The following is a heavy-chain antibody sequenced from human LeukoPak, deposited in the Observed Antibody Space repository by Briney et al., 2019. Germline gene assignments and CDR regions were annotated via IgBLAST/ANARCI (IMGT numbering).Heavy chain of an antibody. J-gene: IGHJ6*02. V-gene: IGHV1-18*01. D-gene: IGHD2-2*01. CDR2: ISAYNGNT. CDR3: ARGGYCSSTSCKSLRYYYGMDV. CDR1: GYTFTSYG. Sequence: ASVKVSCKASGYTFTSYGISWVRQAPGQGLEWMGWISAYNGNTNYAQKLQGRVTMATDTSTSTAYMELRSLRSDDTAVYYCARGGYCSSTSCKSLRYYYGMDVWGQGTTVPVSS.